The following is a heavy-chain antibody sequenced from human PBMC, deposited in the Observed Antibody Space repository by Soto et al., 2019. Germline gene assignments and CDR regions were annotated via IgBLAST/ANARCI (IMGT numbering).Heavy chain of an antibody. CDR2: INSDGSST. CDR1: GFTFSSYW. V-gene: IGHV3-74*01. Sequence: GGSLRLSCAASGFTFSSYWMHWVRQAPGKGLVWVSRINSDGSSTSYADSVKGRFTISRDNAKNTLYLQMNSLRAEDTAVYYVARAGAYDYVWGSYRADFDYWGQGTLVTVSS. CDR3: ARAGAYDYVWGSYRADFDY. J-gene: IGHJ4*02. D-gene: IGHD3-16*02.